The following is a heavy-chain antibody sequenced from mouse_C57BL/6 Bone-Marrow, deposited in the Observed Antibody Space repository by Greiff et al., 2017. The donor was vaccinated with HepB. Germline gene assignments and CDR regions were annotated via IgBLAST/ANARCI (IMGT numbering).Heavy chain of an antibody. CDR3: TRRGYYEYWYFDV. D-gene: IGHD2-4*01. Sequence: VQLQQSGTVLARPGASVKMSCKTSGYTFTSYWMHWVKQRPGQGLEWIGAIYPGNSDTSYNQKFKGKAKLTAVTSASTAYMEFSSLTNEDSAVYYCTRRGYYEYWYFDVWGTGTTVTVSS. CDR1: GYTFTSYW. V-gene: IGHV1-5*01. J-gene: IGHJ1*03. CDR2: IYPGNSDT.